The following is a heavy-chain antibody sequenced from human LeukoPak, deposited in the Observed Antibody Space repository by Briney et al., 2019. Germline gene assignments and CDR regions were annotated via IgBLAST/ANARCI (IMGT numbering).Heavy chain of an antibody. D-gene: IGHD3-10*01. CDR2: ISGSGGNT. CDR3: AKMKGITIVRGTFDY. Sequence: GGSLRLSCAASGFTFSSYAMTWVRQAPGKGLEWVSSISGSGGNTYYADSVKGRFTISRDNSKNTLYLQMSSLRAEDTAVYYCAKMKGITIVRGTFDYWGQGTLVTVSS. J-gene: IGHJ4*02. CDR1: GFTFSSYA. V-gene: IGHV3-23*01.